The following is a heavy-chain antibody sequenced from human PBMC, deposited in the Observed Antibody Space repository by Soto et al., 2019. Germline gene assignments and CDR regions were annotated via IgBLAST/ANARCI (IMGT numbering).Heavy chain of an antibody. CDR3: ARRSGWYRGYYFDY. V-gene: IGHV4-34*01. D-gene: IGHD6-19*01. J-gene: IGHJ4*02. Sequence: SETLSLTCAVYGGSFSGYYWSWIRQPPGKGLEWIGEINHSGSTNYNPSLKSRVTISVDTSKNQFSLKLSSVTAADTAVYYCARRSGWYRGYYFDYWGQGTLVTVSS. CDR2: INHSGST. CDR1: GGSFSGYY.